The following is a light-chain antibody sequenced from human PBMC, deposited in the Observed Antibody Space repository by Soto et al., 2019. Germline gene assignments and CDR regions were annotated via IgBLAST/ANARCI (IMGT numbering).Light chain of an antibody. V-gene: IGKV1-39*01. CDR2: AAS. J-gene: IGKJ2*01. CDR3: QQSYSTPPT. CDR1: QSISSY. Sequence: DIQMTQSPSALSASVGDSVAITCRASQSISSYLNWYQQKPGKAPKLLIYAASSLQSGVPSRFSGSGSGTDFTLTISSLQPEDFATYYCQQSYSTPPTFVQGTKLEIK.